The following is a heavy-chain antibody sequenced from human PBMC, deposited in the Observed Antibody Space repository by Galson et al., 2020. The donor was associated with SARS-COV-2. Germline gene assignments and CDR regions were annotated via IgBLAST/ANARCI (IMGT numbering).Heavy chain of an antibody. CDR1: GGSISSGSYY. D-gene: IGHD3-10*01. J-gene: IGHJ6*02. CDR3: ARDRPTLLWFGELSQHRKMYV. V-gene: IGHV4-61*02. Sequence: SETLSLTCTVSGGSISSGSYYWSWIRQPAGKGLEWIRRNYTSGRTNYNPSLKRRVTISVDTSKNQFSLKLSSVTAADTAVYYCARDRPTLLWFGELSQHRKMYVWGQGTTVTVSS. CDR2: NYTSGRT.